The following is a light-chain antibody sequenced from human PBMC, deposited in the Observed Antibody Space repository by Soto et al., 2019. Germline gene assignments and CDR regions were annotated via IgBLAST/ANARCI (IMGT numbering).Light chain of an antibody. CDR2: DDS. CDR1: NIAIKS. CDR3: QVWDRISVV. Sequence: SYELTQAPSVSVAPGQTARITCGGNNIAIKSVHWYQQKPGQAPVLVVYDDSDRPSGIPERFSGSNSGNTATLTISRVEAGDEADYYCQVWDRISVVFGGGTKLTVL. V-gene: IGLV3-21*02. J-gene: IGLJ2*01.